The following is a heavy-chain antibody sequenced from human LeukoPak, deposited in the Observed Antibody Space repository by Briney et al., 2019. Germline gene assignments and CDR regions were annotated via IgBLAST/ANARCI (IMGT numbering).Heavy chain of an antibody. CDR3: ARKGAPKTWIQLSGSFCGAGAFDI. CDR1: GGSISSYY. CDR2: IYYSGST. D-gene: IGHD5-18*01. Sequence: SETLSLTCTVSGGSISSYYWSWIRQPPGKGLEWIGYIYYSGSTNYNPSLKSRVTISVDTSKNQFSLKLSSVTAADTAVYYCARKGAPKTWIQLSGSFCGAGAFDIWGQGTMVTVSS. J-gene: IGHJ3*02. V-gene: IGHV4-59*08.